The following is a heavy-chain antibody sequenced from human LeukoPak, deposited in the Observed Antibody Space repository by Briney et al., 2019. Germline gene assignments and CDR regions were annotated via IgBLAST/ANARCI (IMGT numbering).Heavy chain of an antibody. CDR2: INPSGGST. CDR3: AREGPSGSYIDY. D-gene: IGHD1-26*01. J-gene: IGHJ4*02. Sequence: ASVKVSCRASGYTFTSYYMHWVRQAPGQGLEWMGIINPSGGSTSYAQKFQGRVTMTRDMSTSTVYMELSSLRSEDTAVYYCAREGPSGSYIDYWGQGTLVTVSS. CDR1: GYTFTSYY. V-gene: IGHV1-46*01.